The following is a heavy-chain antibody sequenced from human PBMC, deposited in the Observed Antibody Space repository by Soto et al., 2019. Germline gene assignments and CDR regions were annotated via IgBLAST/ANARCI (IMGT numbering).Heavy chain of an antibody. CDR2: ISYDGSNR. J-gene: IGHJ4*02. CDR3: AIREDTAFDY. Sequence: QVQLVESGGGVVQPGRSLRLSCAASGFTFSGYNIHWVRQAPGKGLEWVAVISYDGSNRFYVDSVKGRFTISRDNSRNTVYLQMNSLKPEDTAVYFCAIREDTAFDYWGQGILVTVSS. V-gene: IGHV3-30*03. CDR1: GFTFSGYN. D-gene: IGHD5-18*01.